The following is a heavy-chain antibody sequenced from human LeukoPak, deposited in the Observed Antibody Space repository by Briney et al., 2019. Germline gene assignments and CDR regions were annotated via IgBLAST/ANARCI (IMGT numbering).Heavy chain of an antibody. CDR2: ISTSSSYI. Sequence: GGSLRLSCAASGFTFSSYSMNWVRQAPGKGLEWVSFISTSSSYIYYADSVRGRFTISRDNSKNTLYLQMNSLRAEDTAVYYCARGSLWLQLDYWGQGTLVTVSS. V-gene: IGHV3-21*01. D-gene: IGHD5-24*01. J-gene: IGHJ4*02. CDR3: ARGSLWLQLDY. CDR1: GFTFSSYS.